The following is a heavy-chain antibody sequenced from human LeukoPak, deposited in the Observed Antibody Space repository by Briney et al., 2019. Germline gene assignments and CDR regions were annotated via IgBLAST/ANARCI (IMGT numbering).Heavy chain of an antibody. V-gene: IGHV1-18*01. Sequence: ASVKVSCKASGYTFTSYGFCWVRQAPGQGIEWMGWISAYNGNTNYAQKLQGRVSMTTDTSTSTAYMELRSLRSDDTAVYYCARVSNDWDYWGQGTLVTVSS. D-gene: IGHD3-3*01. J-gene: IGHJ4*02. CDR1: GYTFTSYG. CDR3: ARVSNDWDY. CDR2: ISAYNGNT.